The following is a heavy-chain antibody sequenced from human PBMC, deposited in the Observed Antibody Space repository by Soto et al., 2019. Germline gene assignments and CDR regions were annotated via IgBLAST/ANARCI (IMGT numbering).Heavy chain of an antibody. CDR2: TRNKANSYTT. Sequence: GSLRLSCAASGFTFSDHYMDWVRQAPGKGLEWVGRTRNKANSYTTEYAASVKDRFTISRDDSKNSLYLQMNSLKTEDTAVYYCARGTMDVWGQGTTVTVSS. V-gene: IGHV3-72*01. CDR1: GFTFSDHY. CDR3: ARGTMDV. D-gene: IGHD3-10*01. J-gene: IGHJ6*02.